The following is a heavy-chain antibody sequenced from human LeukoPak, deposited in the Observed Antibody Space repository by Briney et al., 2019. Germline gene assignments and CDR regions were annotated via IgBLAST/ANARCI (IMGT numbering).Heavy chain of an antibody. CDR2: IYSGGST. Sequence: GGSLRLSCAASGFTVSSNYMSWVRQAPGKGLEWVSVIYSGGSTYYADSVKGRFTISRDNSKNTLYLQMNSLRAEDTAVYYCARASTVTTTPFDYWGQGTLVTVSS. CDR3: ARASTVTTTPFDY. CDR1: GFTVSSNY. D-gene: IGHD4-17*01. J-gene: IGHJ4*02. V-gene: IGHV3-66*01.